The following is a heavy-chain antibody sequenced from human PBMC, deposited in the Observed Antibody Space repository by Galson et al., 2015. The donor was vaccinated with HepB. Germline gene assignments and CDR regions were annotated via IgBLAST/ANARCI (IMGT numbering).Heavy chain of an antibody. CDR3: ASPIAVAGPFDY. CDR1: GFTFSSYA. CDR2: ISYDGSNK. Sequence: SLRLSCAASGFTFSSYAMHWVRQAPGKGLEWVAVISYDGSNKYYADSVKGRFTISRDNSKNTLYLQMNSLRAEDTAVYYCASPIAVAGPFDYWGQGTLVTVSS. D-gene: IGHD6-19*01. V-gene: IGHV3-30*04. J-gene: IGHJ4*02.